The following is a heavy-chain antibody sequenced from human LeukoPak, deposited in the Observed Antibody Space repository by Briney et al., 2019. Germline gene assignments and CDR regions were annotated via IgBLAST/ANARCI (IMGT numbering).Heavy chain of an antibody. Sequence: SETLSLTCTVSGGSINSGSYYWGWIRQPPGKGLEWIGSIYYSGSTYYNPSLKSRVTISIDTSKNQFSLKLSSVTAADTAVYYCARVSLGYSSSWCFDYWGQGTLVTVSS. V-gene: IGHV4-39*07. CDR3: ARVSLGYSSSWCFDY. CDR1: GGSINSGSYY. J-gene: IGHJ4*02. CDR2: IYYSGST. D-gene: IGHD6-13*01.